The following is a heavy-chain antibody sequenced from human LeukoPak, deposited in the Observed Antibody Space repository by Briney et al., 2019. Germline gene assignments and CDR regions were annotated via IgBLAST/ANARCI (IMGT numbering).Heavy chain of an antibody. CDR3: ARDAYYDSSGYTKNFDY. CDR1: GFTFSSYW. CDR2: IKQDGSEK. D-gene: IGHD3-22*01. Sequence: GGSLRLSCAASGFTFSSYWMSWVRQAPGKGPELVANIKQDGSEKYYVDSVKGRFTISRDNAKNSLYLQMNSLRAEDTAVYYCARDAYYDSSGYTKNFDYWGQGTLVTVSS. V-gene: IGHV3-7*01. J-gene: IGHJ4*02.